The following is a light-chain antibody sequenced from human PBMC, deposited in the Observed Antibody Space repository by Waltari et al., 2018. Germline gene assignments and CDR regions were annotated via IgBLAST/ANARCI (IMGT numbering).Light chain of an antibody. Sequence: DIQMTQSPSTLSASVGDRVTITCRASQSISSWLAWYQQKPGKAPKLLIYKASSLESGVPSRFSASGSGPEFTLTISSLQPDDFATYYCQQYNSYSRTFGQGTKLEIK. CDR3: QQYNSYSRT. V-gene: IGKV1-5*03. CDR1: QSISSW. CDR2: KAS. J-gene: IGKJ2*01.